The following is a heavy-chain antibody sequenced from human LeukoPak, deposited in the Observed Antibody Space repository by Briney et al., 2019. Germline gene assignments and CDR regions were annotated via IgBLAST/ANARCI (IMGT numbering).Heavy chain of an antibody. CDR3: ARVWGYSSSFDY. CDR1: GFTFSSYA. V-gene: IGHV3-23*01. J-gene: IGHJ4*02. D-gene: IGHD6-13*01. CDR2: ISGSGGST. Sequence: GGSLRLSCAASGFTFSSYAMSWVRQAPGKGLEWVSAISGSGGSTYYADSVKGRFTISRDNSKNTLYLQMNSLRAEDTAVYYCARVWGYSSSFDYWGQGTLVTVSS.